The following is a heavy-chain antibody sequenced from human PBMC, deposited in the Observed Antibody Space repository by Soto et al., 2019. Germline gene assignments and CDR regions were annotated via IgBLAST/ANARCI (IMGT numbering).Heavy chain of an antibody. CDR1: GCSIISYY. Sequence: SETLSLTCTVSGCSIISYYWSWIRQPPGKGLEWIGYIYYSGSTNYNPSLKSRVTISVDTSKNQFSLKLSSVTAADTAVYYCARGEVGLWSAYYYGMDVWGQGTTVTVSS. J-gene: IGHJ6*02. CDR3: ARGEVGLWSAYYYGMDV. CDR2: IYYSGST. D-gene: IGHD3-10*01. V-gene: IGHV4-59*01.